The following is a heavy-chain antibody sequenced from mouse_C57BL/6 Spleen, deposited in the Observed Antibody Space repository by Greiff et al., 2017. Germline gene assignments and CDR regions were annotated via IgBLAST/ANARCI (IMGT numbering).Heavy chain of an antibody. D-gene: IGHD1-1*01. J-gene: IGHJ2*01. V-gene: IGHV1-26*01. CDR3: ARRDYGSSPDY. CDR1: GYTFTDYY. Sequence: EVQLQQSGPELVKPGASVKISCKASGYTFTDYYMNWVKQSHGKSLEWIGDINPNNGGTSYNQKFKGKATLTVDKSSSTAYMELRSLTSEDSAVYYCARRDYGSSPDYWGQGTTLTVSS. CDR2: INPNNGGT.